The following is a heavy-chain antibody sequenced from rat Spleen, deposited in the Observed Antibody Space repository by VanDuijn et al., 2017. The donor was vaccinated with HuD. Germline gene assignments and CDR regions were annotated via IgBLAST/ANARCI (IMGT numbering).Heavy chain of an antibody. CDR2: ITNSGGST. CDR1: GFTFSNYG. J-gene: IGHJ2*01. V-gene: IGHV5S13*01. Sequence: EVQLVESGGGLVQPGRSLKLSCAASGFTFSNYGMAWVRQAPTKGLEWVASITNSGGSTYYRDSVKGRFTISRDNAKSTLYLQMESLRSEDTATYYCAKDYSGAVEYFDYWGQGVMVTVSS. D-gene: IGHD1-1*01. CDR3: AKDYSGAVEYFDY.